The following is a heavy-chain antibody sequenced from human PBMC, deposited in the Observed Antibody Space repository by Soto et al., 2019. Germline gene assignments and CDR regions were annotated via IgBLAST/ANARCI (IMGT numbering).Heavy chain of an antibody. D-gene: IGHD3-10*01. CDR2: IYWDDDK. CDR3: AHRPSWFYHFDF. CDR1: GFSLTTGGVG. J-gene: IGHJ4*02. Sequence: QITLKESGPTLVKPTQTLTLTCTFSGFSLTTGGVGVGWIRQPPGKALEWLAFIYWDDDKRYRPSLKSRLTITKDISKHQVVLRMTNMDPVDTATYYCAHRPSWFYHFDFWGQGTRVTVSS. V-gene: IGHV2-5*02.